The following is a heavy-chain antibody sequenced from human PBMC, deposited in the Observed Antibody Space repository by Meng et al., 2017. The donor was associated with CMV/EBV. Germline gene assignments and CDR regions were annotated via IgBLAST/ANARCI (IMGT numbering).Heavy chain of an antibody. V-gene: IGHV4-34*01. CDR2: INHSGST. D-gene: IGHD2-2*02. CDR1: GGSFSGYY. Sequence: SETLSLTCAVYGGSFSGYYWSWIRQPPGKGLEWIGEINHSGSTNYNPSLKSRVTISVDTSKNQFSLKLSSVTAADTAVYYCARGYCSSTSCYTGRYFDYWGQGTLVTVSS. CDR3: ARGYCSSTSCYTGRYFDY. J-gene: IGHJ4*02.